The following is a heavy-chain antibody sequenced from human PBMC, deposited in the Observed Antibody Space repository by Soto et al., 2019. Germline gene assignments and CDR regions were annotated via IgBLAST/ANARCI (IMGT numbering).Heavy chain of an antibody. Sequence: KTSETLSLTCAVSGGSISSGGYSWSWIRQPPGKGLEWIGYIYHSGSTYYNPSLKSRVTISVDRSKNPFSLKLSSVTAADTAVYYCARTALGYYYDSSGPYVGYFDYWGQGTLVTVSS. CDR3: ARTALGYYYDSSGPYVGYFDY. J-gene: IGHJ4*02. CDR2: IYHSGST. D-gene: IGHD3-22*01. V-gene: IGHV4-30-2*01. CDR1: GGSISSGGYS.